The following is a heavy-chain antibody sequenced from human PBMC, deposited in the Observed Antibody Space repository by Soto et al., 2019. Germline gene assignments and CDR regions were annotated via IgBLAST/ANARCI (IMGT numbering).Heavy chain of an antibody. CDR2: IKIDGSDT. D-gene: IGHD3-10*01. CDR3: AAGYLSSGNY. Sequence: EVQLVGSGGGVVQPGGSLRLSCAASGFSFSSYWMHWVRQAPGKGLVWVSRIKIDGSDTIYADSVKGRFTISRDNAKNTLYLQMNSLRAEDTALYYCAAGYLSSGNYWGQGTLVTVSS. J-gene: IGHJ4*02. CDR1: GFSFSSYW. V-gene: IGHV3-74*01.